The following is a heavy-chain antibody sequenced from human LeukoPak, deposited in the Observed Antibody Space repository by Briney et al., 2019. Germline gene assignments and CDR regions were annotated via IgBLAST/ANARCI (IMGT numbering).Heavy chain of an antibody. V-gene: IGHV3-23*01. CDR1: GFTFSSYA. CDR3: AREQNIRGVIIIVDS. D-gene: IGHD3-10*01. CDR2: ISDSDGST. J-gene: IGHJ4*02. Sequence: GGSLRLSSAASGFTFSSYAMSWVRQAPGKGLEWVSSISDSDGSTYYADSVKGRFTISRDNSKNTLYLEVNGLRADDTAIYYCAREQNIRGVIIIVDSWGQGTLVTVSS.